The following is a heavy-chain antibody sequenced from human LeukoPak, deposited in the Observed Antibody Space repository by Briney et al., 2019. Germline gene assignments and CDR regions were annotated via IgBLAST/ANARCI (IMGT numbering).Heavy chain of an antibody. CDR2: ISYDGSNK. V-gene: IGHV3-30*04. J-gene: IGHJ4*02. D-gene: IGHD3-9*01. CDR1: GFTFSSYA. Sequence: AGGSLRLSCAASGFTFSSYAMHWVRQAPGKGLEWVAVISYDGSNKYYADSVKGRFTISRDNSKNSLYLQMNSLRAEDTAVYYCARGNGKRNLSLRLTGYYPWGQGTLVTVSS. CDR3: ARGNGKRNLSLRLTGYYP.